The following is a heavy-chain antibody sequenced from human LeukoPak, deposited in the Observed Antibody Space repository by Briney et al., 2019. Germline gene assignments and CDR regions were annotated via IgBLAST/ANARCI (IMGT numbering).Heavy chain of an antibody. CDR1: GFTFSSYD. CDR3: ANNISPEYSGYDTYFDY. D-gene: IGHD5-12*01. V-gene: IGHV3-13*01. Sequence: GWALRLSCPASGFTFSSYDMHWVRQATGKGLDWVSAIGTAGYTYYPCSVKGRLTISRDNAKNSLYLQMNSLRAEDTALYYCANNISPEYSGYDTYFDYWGQGTLVTVSS. J-gene: IGHJ4*02. CDR2: IGTAGYT.